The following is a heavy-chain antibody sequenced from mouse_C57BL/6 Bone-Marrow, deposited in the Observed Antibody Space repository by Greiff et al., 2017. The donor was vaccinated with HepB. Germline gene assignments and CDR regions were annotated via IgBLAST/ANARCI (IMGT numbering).Heavy chain of an antibody. V-gene: IGHV1-81*01. CDR3: ARGGYGPYAMDY. CDR2: IYPRSGNT. D-gene: IGHD1-1*01. Sequence: VKLMESGAELARPGASVKLSCKASGYTFTSYGISWVKQRTGQGLEWIGEIYPRSGNTYYNEKFKGKATLTADKSSSTAYMELRSLTSEDSAVYFCARGGYGPYAMDYWGQGTSVTVSS. CDR1: GYTFTSYG. J-gene: IGHJ4*01.